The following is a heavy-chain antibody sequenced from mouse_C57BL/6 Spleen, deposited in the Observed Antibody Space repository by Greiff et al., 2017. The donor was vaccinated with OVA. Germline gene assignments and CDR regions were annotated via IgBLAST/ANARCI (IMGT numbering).Heavy chain of an antibody. J-gene: IGHJ4*01. CDR1: GYTFTSYW. CDR3: ARRSSTVVDYYAMDY. D-gene: IGHD1-1*01. Sequence: QVQLQQPGAELVKPGASVKLSCKASGYTFTSYWMQWVKQRPGQGLEWIGEIDPSDSYTNYNQKFKGKATLTVDTSSSTAYMQLSSLTSEDSAVYYCARRSSTVVDYYAMDYWGQGTSVTVSS. V-gene: IGHV1-50*01. CDR2: IDPSDSYT.